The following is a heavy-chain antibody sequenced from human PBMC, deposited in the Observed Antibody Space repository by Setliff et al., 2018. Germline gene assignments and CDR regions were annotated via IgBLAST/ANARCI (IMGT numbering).Heavy chain of an antibody. CDR1: GFTFTNYA. D-gene: IGHD3-3*01. V-gene: IGHV3-23*01. CDR3: ARDGVPPLNYNFWSGNFEF. J-gene: IGHJ4*02. Sequence: GGSLRLSCTASGFTFTNYAMSWVRQAPGKGLEWVSGILGSDGRTYYADSVKGRFTISRDNSKNTLYLQMNSLRVEDTAVYYCARDGVPPLNYNFWSGNFEFWGQGTLVTVSS. CDR2: ILGSDGRT.